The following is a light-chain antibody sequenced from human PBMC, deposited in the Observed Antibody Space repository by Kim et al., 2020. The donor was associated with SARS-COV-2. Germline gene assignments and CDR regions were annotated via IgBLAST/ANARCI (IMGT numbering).Light chain of an antibody. J-gene: IGKJ1*01. V-gene: IGKV3-20*01. Sequence: PGESAPPSCRASQSVSGSYLAWYQQKPGQAPRLLIYDASSRATGIPDRFSGGGSGTDFTLTISRLEPEDFAVYYCQQYGSSPWTFGQGTKVDIK. CDR2: DAS. CDR3: QQYGSSPWT. CDR1: QSVSGSY.